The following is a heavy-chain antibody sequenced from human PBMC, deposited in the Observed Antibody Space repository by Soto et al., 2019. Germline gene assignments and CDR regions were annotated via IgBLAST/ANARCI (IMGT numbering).Heavy chain of an antibody. CDR2: ISGSDGST. CDR1: GFSFSSYA. CDR3: ARDRERDAWYEDY. Sequence: EVQLSESGGGLVQPGGSLRLSCVASGFSFSSYAMTWVRQAPGKGLEWVSVISGSDGSTYYADSVKGRFTISRDNYKNTLHLQMNSLRAEDTAVYYCARDRERDAWYEDYWGQGTLVTVSS. J-gene: IGHJ4*02. V-gene: IGHV3-23*01. D-gene: IGHD6-13*01.